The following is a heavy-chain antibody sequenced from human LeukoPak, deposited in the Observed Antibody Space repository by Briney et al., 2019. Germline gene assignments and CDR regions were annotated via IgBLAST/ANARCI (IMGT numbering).Heavy chain of an antibody. CDR1: GITLSNYG. CDR2: ISGGGGGT. V-gene: IGHV3-23*01. J-gene: IGHJ4*02. Sequence: GGSLRLSCVVSGITLSNYGMSWVRQAPGKGLEWVSGISGGGGGTNYADSVKGRFTVSRDNSRDTMYLQMNSLRAEDTAVYFCAKRGVEIRGLLVIGYHKETSYFDHWGQGVLVTVSS. D-gene: IGHD3-10*01. CDR3: AKRGVEIRGLLVIGYHKETSYFDH.